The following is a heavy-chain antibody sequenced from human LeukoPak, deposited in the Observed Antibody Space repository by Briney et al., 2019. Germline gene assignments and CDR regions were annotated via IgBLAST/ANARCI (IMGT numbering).Heavy chain of an antibody. CDR3: ARDQGWGDY. CDR2: TKQDGSEK. Sequence: GGSLRLSCVASGFTFSDYWMSWVRQAPGKGLEWVANTKQDGSEKYYVDSIKGRFTISRDNAKNSLYVQMNNLRAEDTAVYYCARDQGWGDYWGQGTLVTVSS. V-gene: IGHV3-7*01. J-gene: IGHJ4*02. CDR1: GFTFSDYW. D-gene: IGHD3-16*01.